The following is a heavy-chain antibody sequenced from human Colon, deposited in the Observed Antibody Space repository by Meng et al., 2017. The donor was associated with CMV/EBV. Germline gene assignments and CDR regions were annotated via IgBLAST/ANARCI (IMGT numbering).Heavy chain of an antibody. J-gene: IGHJ3*02. Sequence: GESLKISCAASGFTFSNYNMNWVRQAPGKGLQWVSSISSIGSNLYYADSVKGRFTISRDNAKNSLSLQMNSLRADDTAVYYCARGSGPLFPGAFDIWGQGTMVTVSS. D-gene: IGHD3-10*02. CDR1: GFTFSNYN. CDR2: ISSIGSNL. CDR3: ARGSGPLFPGAFDI. V-gene: IGHV3-21*01.